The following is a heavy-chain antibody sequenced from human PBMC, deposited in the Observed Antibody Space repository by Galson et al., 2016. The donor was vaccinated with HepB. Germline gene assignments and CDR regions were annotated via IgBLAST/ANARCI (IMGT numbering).Heavy chain of an antibody. CDR1: GFTFSSFA. Sequence: SLRLSCAASGFTFSSFAMSWVRQAPGKGLEWISGISGSGDITYDADSVKGRFTISRDNSKNMLYPQLSSLRVEDTALYYCMSRRRDPLAGYGSRFQHWGQGTLVTVSS. CDR2: ISGSGDIT. D-gene: IGHD3-9*01. CDR3: MSRRRDPLAGYGSRFQH. V-gene: IGHV3-23*01. J-gene: IGHJ1*01.